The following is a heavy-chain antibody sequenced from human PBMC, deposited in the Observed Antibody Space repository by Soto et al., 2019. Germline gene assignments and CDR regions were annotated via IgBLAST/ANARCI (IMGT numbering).Heavy chain of an antibody. CDR1: GYTFTGYY. CDR2: INPNSGGT. D-gene: IGHD3-9*01. CDR3: ARGYFDWSPAEENAFDI. V-gene: IGHV1-2*04. Sequence: ASVKVSCKASGYTFTGYYMHWVRQAPGQGLEWMGWINPNSGGTNYAQKFQGWVTMTRDTSISTAYMELSRLRSDDTAVYYCARGYFDWSPAEENAFDIWGQGTMVIVSS. J-gene: IGHJ3*02.